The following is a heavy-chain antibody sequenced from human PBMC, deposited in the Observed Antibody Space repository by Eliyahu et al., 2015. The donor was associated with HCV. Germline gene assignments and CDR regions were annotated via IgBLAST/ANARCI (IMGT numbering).Heavy chain of an antibody. CDR3: ARDSVVGATNYYYYGMDV. CDR2: IYTSGST. Sequence: QVQLQESGPGLVKPSETLSLTCTVSGGSISSYYWSWIRQPAGKGLEWIGRIYTSGSTNYNPPLKSRVTMSVDTSKNQFSLKLSSVTAADTAVYYCARDSVVGATNYYYYGMDVWGQGTTVTVSS. D-gene: IGHD1-26*01. J-gene: IGHJ6*02. V-gene: IGHV4-4*07. CDR1: GGSISSYY.